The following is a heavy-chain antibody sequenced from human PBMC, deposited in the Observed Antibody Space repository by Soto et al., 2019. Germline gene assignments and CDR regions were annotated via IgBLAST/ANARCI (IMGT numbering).Heavy chain of an antibody. CDR1: GFSFSSYG. V-gene: IGHV3-30*18. J-gene: IGHJ4*02. D-gene: IGHD6-19*01. CDR3: AKDLRIAVAGTDYFDS. CDR2: ISYDVTNK. Sequence: QVPLVESGGGVVQPGRSLRLSCAASGFSFSSYGMHWVRQAPGTGLEWVAVISYDVTNKYYADSVKGRFTISRDNSKNTLYLQMNSLRAEDTAVYYCAKDLRIAVAGTDYFDSWGQGTLVTVAS.